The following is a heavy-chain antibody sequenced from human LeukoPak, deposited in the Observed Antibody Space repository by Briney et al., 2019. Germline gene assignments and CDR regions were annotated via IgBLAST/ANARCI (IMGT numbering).Heavy chain of an antibody. CDR2: IIPIFGTA. V-gene: IGHV1-69*05. CDR3: AIGPFNDSSGYYFDY. Sequence: PWVKLSCXASVGTFSSYAISWVRQAHGQGLEWMERIIPIFGTANYTQKFQGRVTITTDESKSPAYMELSSLRSEDTAVYYCAIGPFNDSSGYYFDYWGQGTLVTVSS. CDR1: VGTFSSYA. D-gene: IGHD3-22*01. J-gene: IGHJ4*02.